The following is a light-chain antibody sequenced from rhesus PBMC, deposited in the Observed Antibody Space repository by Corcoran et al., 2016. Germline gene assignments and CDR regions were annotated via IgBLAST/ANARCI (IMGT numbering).Light chain of an antibody. Sequence: DIQMTQSPSSLSASVGDKVTITCHARQGISSWTAWYQQKPGKAPNPLIYAASSLQSGVPSRFSGSGSGTDYTLPISSLQPEDFATYYCQPYDDLPFTFGPGTKLDIK. CDR3: QPYDDLPFT. J-gene: IGKJ3*01. CDR1: QGISSW. V-gene: IGKV1-19*01. CDR2: AAS.